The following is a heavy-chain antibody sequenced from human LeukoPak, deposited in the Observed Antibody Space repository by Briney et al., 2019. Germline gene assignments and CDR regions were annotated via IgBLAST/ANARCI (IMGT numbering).Heavy chain of an antibody. Sequence: GASVKVSCKASGYTFTGYYMHWVRQAPGQGLEWMGWINPNSGGTNYAQKSQGRVTMTRDTSISTAYMELSRLRSDDTAVYYCARVAYYGSGSYNCFDYWGQGTLVTVSS. V-gene: IGHV1-2*02. D-gene: IGHD3-10*01. CDR3: ARVAYYGSGSYNCFDY. CDR2: INPNSGGT. J-gene: IGHJ4*02. CDR1: GYTFTGYY.